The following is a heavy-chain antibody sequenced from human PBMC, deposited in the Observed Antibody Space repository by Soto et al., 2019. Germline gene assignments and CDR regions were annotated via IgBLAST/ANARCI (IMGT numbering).Heavy chain of an antibody. D-gene: IGHD2-2*01. J-gene: IGHJ4*02. Sequence: TLSLTCTVSGGSISSGGYYWSWIRQHPGKGLEWIGYIYYSGSTNYNPSLKSRVTISVDTSKNQFSLKLSSVTAADTAVYYCARGRLNIVVVPAAMADYWGQGTLVTVSS. CDR2: IYYSGST. CDR3: ARGRLNIVVVPAAMADY. CDR1: GGSISSGGYY. V-gene: IGHV4-31*03.